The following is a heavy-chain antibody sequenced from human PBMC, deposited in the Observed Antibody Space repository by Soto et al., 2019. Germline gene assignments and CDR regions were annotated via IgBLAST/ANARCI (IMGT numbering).Heavy chain of an antibody. CDR2: ISSSSSTI. CDR3: ARDLGYGLFDY. D-gene: IGHD5-18*01. Sequence: EVQLVESGGGLVQPGGSLRLSCAASGFTFSSYSMNWVRQAPGKGLEWVSYISSSSSTIYYADSVKGRFTISRDNAKNSLYMQMNSLRDDDTAVYYCARDLGYGLFDYWGQVTLVTVSS. J-gene: IGHJ4*02. V-gene: IGHV3-48*02. CDR1: GFTFSSYS.